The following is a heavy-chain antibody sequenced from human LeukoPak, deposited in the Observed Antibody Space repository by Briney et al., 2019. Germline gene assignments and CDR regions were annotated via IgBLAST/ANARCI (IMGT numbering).Heavy chain of an antibody. CDR3: ARAYVPQVDP. V-gene: IGHV3-74*01. CDR2: INSDGSST. D-gene: IGHD3-16*01. CDR1: GFTFSSYW. J-gene: IGHJ5*01. Sequence: PGGSLRLSCAASGFTFSSYWMHWVRQAPGKGLLWVSRINSDGSSTSYADSVKGRFTISRDNAKNTLYLQMNSLRAEDTAVYYCARAYVPQVDPWGQGTLVTVSS.